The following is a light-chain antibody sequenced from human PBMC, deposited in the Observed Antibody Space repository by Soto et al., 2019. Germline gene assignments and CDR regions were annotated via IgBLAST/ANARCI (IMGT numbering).Light chain of an antibody. J-gene: IGLJ2*01. CDR3: NAYTSSSTLL. CDR1: SSDVGGYNY. CDR2: DVS. Sequence: QSALTQPASVSGSPGQSITISCTGTSSDVGGYNYVSWYQQHPGKAPKLMIYDVSNRPSGVSNRFSGSKSGNTASLTISGLQAEDEADYSCNAYTSSSTLLFGGGNKLTVL. V-gene: IGLV2-14*01.